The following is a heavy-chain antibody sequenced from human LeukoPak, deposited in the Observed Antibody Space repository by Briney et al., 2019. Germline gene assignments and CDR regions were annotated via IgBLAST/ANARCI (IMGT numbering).Heavy chain of an antibody. D-gene: IGHD6-13*01. Sequence: GGSLRLSCAASGFTFSSYGMHWVRQAPGKGLEWVAFIRYDGSNKYYADSVKGRFTISRDNSKNTLYLQMNSLRAEDTAVYYCARIHSSSWSNAFDIWGQGTMVTVSS. J-gene: IGHJ3*02. CDR2: IRYDGSNK. V-gene: IGHV3-30*02. CDR3: ARIHSSSWSNAFDI. CDR1: GFTFSSYG.